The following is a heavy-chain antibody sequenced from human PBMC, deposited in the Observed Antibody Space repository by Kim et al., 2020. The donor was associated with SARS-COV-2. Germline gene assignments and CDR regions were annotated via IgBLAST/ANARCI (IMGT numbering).Heavy chain of an antibody. Sequence: GGSVRLSCAASGFTFSNYWMTWVRQAPGKGLEWVANIKQDGSLKYYVNSVRGRFTVSRDNAKNSLYLQMNSLRVEDTGIYYCVSKSTGWGQGTLVTVSS. CDR1: GFTFSNYW. V-gene: IGHV3-7*01. CDR2: IKQDGSLK. CDR3: VSKSTG. J-gene: IGHJ4*02.